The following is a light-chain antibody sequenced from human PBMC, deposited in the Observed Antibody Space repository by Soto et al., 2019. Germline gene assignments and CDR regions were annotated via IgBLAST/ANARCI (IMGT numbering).Light chain of an antibody. V-gene: IGKV1-5*01. CDR3: QQYNRYPRT. J-gene: IGKJ1*01. CDR2: EAS. CDR1: QSVTTY. Sequence: DIKMTQSPASLSASVGDRVTITCRASQSVTTYLHWYQQKPGKAPNLLIYEASSLQSEVPSRFSGSGSGTEFTLTISSLQPDDFAMYYCQQYNRYPRTFGQGTKVDI.